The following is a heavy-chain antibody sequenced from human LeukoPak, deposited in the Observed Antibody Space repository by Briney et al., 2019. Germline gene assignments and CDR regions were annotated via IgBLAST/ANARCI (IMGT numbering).Heavy chain of an antibody. D-gene: IGHD2-2*01. CDR1: GYSFTNYW. V-gene: IGHV5-51*01. CDR2: IYPGDSAT. CDR3: ARWLAYCSSSSCYQPFDY. Sequence: KLGESLKISCRGSGYSFTNYWIGWVRQMPGKGLEWMGIIYPGDSATRYSPSFQGQVTISAAKSISTAYLQWSSLKASDTAMYYCARWLAYCSSSSCYQPFDYWGQGTLVTVSS. J-gene: IGHJ4*02.